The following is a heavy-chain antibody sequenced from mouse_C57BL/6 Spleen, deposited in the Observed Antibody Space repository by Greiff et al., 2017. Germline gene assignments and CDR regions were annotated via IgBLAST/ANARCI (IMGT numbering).Heavy chain of an antibody. V-gene: IGHV1-61*01. Sequence: QLQQPGAELVRPGSSVKLSCKASGYTFTSYWMDWVKQRPGQGLEWIGNIYPSDSETHYNQKFKDKATLTVDKSSSTAYMQLSSLTSEDSAVYYCARGELGLDYWGQGTTLTVSS. J-gene: IGHJ2*01. CDR1: GYTFTSYW. CDR3: ARGELGLDY. CDR2: IYPSDSET. D-gene: IGHD4-1*01.